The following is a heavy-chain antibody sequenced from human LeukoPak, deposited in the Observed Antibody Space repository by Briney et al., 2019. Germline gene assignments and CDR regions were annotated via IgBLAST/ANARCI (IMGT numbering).Heavy chain of an antibody. CDR3: VSPRGFSYGYFDY. D-gene: IGHD5-18*01. V-gene: IGHV4-39*01. CDR2: IYYSKNT. Sequence: PSETLSLTCTVSGGSISSSSAYWRWIRQPPGKMLEWIGSIYYSKNTYYNPSLKSRVTISADTSKYQFSLTLGSVSATDTAVYYCVSPRGFSYGYFDYWGQGTLVTVSS. CDR1: GGSISSSSAY. J-gene: IGHJ4*02.